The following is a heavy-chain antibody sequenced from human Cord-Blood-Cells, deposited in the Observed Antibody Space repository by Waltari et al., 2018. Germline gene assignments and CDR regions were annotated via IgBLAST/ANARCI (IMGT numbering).Heavy chain of an antibody. V-gene: IGHV2-70*01. CDR1: GFSPTTIGMC. CDR3: ARRQLGIHDY. CDR2: IDWDDDK. Sequence: QVTLRESGPALVKPTQTLTLTCTFSGFSPTTIGMCVGWIRQPPGKALEWLALIDWDDDKYYSTSLKTRLTISKDTSKNQVVLTMTNMDPVDTATYYCARRQLGIHDYWGQGTLVTVSS. D-gene: IGHD7-27*01. J-gene: IGHJ4*02.